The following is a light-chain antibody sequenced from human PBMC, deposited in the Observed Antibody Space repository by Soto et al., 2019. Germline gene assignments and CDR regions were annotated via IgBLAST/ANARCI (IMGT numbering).Light chain of an antibody. CDR2: DAS. Sequence: EIVLTQFPATLSLSPGERATLSCRASQSVSSSLAWYQQKSGQAPRLLIYDASNRATGVPARFSGSGSGTDFTLIISSLEPEDFAVYYCQQRSNWPPITFGQGTRLEI. CDR1: QSVSSS. CDR3: QQRSNWPPIT. J-gene: IGKJ5*01. V-gene: IGKV3-11*01.